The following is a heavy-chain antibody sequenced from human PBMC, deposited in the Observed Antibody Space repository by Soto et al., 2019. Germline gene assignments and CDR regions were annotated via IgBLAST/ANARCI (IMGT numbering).Heavy chain of an antibody. Sequence: GASVKVSCKASGYTFTNYGISWVRQAPGQGLECLGWISGYNGNTNYAQKLQGRVTMTTDTSTSTAYMELRSLRSDVAAVYYCARDVWDDSSGYYYFDYWG. CDR2: ISGYNGNT. CDR3: ARDVWDDSSGYYYFDY. CDR1: GYTFTNYG. J-gene: IGHJ4*01. V-gene: IGHV1-18*01. D-gene: IGHD3-22*01.